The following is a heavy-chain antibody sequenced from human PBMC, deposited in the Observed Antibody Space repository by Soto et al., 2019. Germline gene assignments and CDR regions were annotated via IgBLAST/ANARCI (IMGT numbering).Heavy chain of an antibody. CDR1: GGTFNTYV. CDR2: IIPLFDTA. D-gene: IGHD1-26*01. CDR3: ASGFYHDGPTYQSDSYGMAV. Sequence: QVQLVQSGAEVKKPGSSVKVSCKASGGTFNTYVISWVRQAPGQGLQWMGGIIPLFDTANYAQKFQGRVTITADEXXSTAYMELNSLRSEDTAVYYCASGFYHDGPTYQSDSYGMAVWGQGTTVIVSS. J-gene: IGHJ6*02. V-gene: IGHV1-69*12.